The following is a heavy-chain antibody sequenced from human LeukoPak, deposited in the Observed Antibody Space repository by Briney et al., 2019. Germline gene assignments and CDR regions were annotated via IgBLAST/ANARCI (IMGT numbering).Heavy chain of an antibody. V-gene: IGHV4-4*07. CDR1: GGSISSYS. J-gene: IGHJ4*02. CDR2: IYTSGST. CDR3: ARDLFSSRRRHTRFFFDY. Sequence: SETLSLTCTVSGGSISSYSWSWIRQPAGKGLEWIGRIYTSGSTNYNPSLKSRFTMSVDTSKNQFSLKLSSVTAADTAVYYCARDLFSSRRRHTRFFFDYWGQGTLVTVSS. D-gene: IGHD3-9*01.